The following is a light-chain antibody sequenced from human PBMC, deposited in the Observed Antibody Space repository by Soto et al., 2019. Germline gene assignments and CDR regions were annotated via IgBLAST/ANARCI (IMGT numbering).Light chain of an antibody. Sequence: EIVLTQSPGTLSLSPGERATLSCRASQSVSSSYLAWYQQKPGQAPRLLIYGASSRATGIPETFSGSGSWTDFTPTISSLEPEDFALYYCQQYGSSLLFTFGPGTKVYIK. CDR3: QQYGSSLLFT. CDR1: QSVSSSY. V-gene: IGKV3-20*01. CDR2: GAS. J-gene: IGKJ3*01.